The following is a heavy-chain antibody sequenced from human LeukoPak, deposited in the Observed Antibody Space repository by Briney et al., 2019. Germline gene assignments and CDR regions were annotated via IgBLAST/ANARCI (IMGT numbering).Heavy chain of an antibody. Sequence: SETLSLTCTVSGGSISSYYWSWVRQPAGKGLEWLGRIYTSGSTNYNPSLKSRVTMSVDTSKNQFSLKLSSVTAADTAVYYCAREVELRPIMHNWFDPWGQGTLVTVSS. D-gene: IGHD1-7*01. J-gene: IGHJ5*02. V-gene: IGHV4-4*07. CDR3: AREVELRPIMHNWFDP. CDR1: GGSISSYY. CDR2: IYTSGST.